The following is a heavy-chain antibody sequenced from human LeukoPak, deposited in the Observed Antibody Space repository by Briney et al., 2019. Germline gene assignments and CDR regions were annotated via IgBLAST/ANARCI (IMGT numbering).Heavy chain of an antibody. CDR3: TTGLIAVAGKTFDY. CDR2: IKSKTDGGTT. D-gene: IGHD6-19*01. J-gene: IGHJ4*02. CDR1: GFTFSNAW. V-gene: IGHV3-15*01. Sequence: GGSLRLSCAASGFTFSNAWMSWVRQAPGKGLEWVGRIKSKTDGGTTDYAAPVKVRFTISRHDSKNTLYLQMNSLKTEDTAVYYCTTGLIAVAGKTFDYWGQGTLVTVSS.